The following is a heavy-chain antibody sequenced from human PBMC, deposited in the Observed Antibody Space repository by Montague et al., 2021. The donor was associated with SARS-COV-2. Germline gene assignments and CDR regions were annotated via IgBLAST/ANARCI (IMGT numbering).Heavy chain of an antibody. Sequence: PALVKPTQTLTLTCTFSGFSRNTSGMCVSWIRQPPGKALEWLARSDWDDEKYYSTSLKTRLTISKDTSKNQVVLTMTNMDPVDTATYYCARTYAPSAVAVDYWGQGTLATVSS. CDR3: ARTYAPSAVAVDY. CDR2: SDWDDEK. J-gene: IGHJ4*02. D-gene: IGHD6-19*01. V-gene: IGHV2-70*11. CDR1: GFSRNTSGMC.